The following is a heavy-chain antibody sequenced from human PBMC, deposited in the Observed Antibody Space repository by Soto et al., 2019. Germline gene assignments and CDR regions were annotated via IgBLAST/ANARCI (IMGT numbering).Heavy chain of an antibody. CDR1: GGSISSFY. J-gene: IGHJ5*01. Sequence: PSETLSLTCTVSGGSISSFYWSWIRQPPGKGLEWIGYIYYSGSTNYNPSLKSRVTMSADTSKNHFSLKLSAVTAADTAVYHCARRSGQFCSGGACYLYFDSWGQGTLVTVSS. CDR3: ARRSGQFCSGGACYLYFDS. CDR2: IYYSGST. V-gene: IGHV4-59*08. D-gene: IGHD2-15*01.